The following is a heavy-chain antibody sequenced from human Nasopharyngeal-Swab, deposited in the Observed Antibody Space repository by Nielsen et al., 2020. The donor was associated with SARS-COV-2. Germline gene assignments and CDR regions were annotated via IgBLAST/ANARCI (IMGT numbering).Heavy chain of an antibody. CDR3: AKDSGLLWFGISDY. V-gene: IGHV3-30*02. D-gene: IGHD3-10*01. Sequence: GGSLRLSWAASGFTFSSYGMHWVRQAPGKGLEWVAFIQYDGSNKYYADSVKGRFTISRDNSKNTLYLQMNSLRAEDTAVYYCAKDSGLLWFGISDYWGQGTLVTVSS. J-gene: IGHJ4*02. CDR1: GFTFSSYG. CDR2: IQYDGSNK.